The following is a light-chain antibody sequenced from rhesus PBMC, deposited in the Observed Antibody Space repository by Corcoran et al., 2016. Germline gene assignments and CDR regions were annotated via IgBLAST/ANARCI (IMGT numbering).Light chain of an antibody. Sequence: MTQSPATLSLSPGERATLSCRASQSVSSTLAWYQQKVGPAPKLLIYGASSRATGIPEMFRGSWAGTEFTLTISSLEPEDVGVYYCQQDYSWPWTFGQGTKVEIK. CDR1: QSVSST. J-gene: IGKJ1*01. V-gene: IGKV3-42*01. CDR2: GAS. CDR3: QQDYSWPWT.